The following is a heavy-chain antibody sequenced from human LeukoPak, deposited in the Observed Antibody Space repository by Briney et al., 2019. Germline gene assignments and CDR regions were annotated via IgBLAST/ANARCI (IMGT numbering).Heavy chain of an antibody. J-gene: IGHJ4*02. D-gene: IGHD6-13*01. CDR3: ARGSGYSSSWYKDY. CDR2: IYYSGST. Sequence: SETLSLTCTVSGGSISSSSYYWGWIRQPPGKGLEWIGSIYYSGSTYYNPSLKSRVTISVDTSKNQFSLKLSSVTAADTAVYYCARGSGYSSSWYKDYWGQGTLVTVSS. CDR1: GGSISSSSYY. V-gene: IGHV4-39*07.